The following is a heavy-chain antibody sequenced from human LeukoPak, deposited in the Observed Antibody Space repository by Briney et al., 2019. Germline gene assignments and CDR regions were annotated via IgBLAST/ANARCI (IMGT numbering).Heavy chain of an antibody. CDR1: GFTFSSYG. CDR3: ARCGIYSYANYYYYMDV. J-gene: IGHJ6*03. D-gene: IGHD5-18*01. CDR2: ISYDGSNK. V-gene: IGHV3-30*03. Sequence: GRSLRLSCAASGFTFSSYGMHWVRQAPGKELEWVAVISYDGSNKYYADSVKGRFTISRDNSKNTLYLQMNSLRAEDTAVYYCARCGIYSYANYYYYMDVWGKGTTVTVSS.